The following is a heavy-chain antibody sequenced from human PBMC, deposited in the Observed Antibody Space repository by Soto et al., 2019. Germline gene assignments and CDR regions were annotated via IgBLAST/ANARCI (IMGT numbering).Heavy chain of an antibody. D-gene: IGHD5-18*01. J-gene: IGHJ4*02. CDR2: IYYSGST. CDR1: GGSISSGDYY. CDR3: ARTRSGDSYGYDY. V-gene: IGHV4-30-4*01. Sequence: QVQLQESGPGLVKPSQTLSLTCTVSGGSISSGDYYWSWIRQPPGKGLEWIGYIYYSGSTYYNPSLKSRVTIAVDTSKNPCSLKLSSVTAADTAVYYCARTRSGDSYGYDYWGQGTLVTGFS.